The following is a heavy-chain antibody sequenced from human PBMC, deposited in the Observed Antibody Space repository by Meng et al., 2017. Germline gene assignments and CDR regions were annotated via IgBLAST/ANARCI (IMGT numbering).Heavy chain of an antibody. Sequence: QVQLVQSGSEFNKPGASVRISCKASGYTFTTYGMNWVRQAPGQGLEWMGWINTNTGKPTYAQGLTGRFVFSLDTSVSTAYLQISSLKAEDTAVYYCARDSEAADYWGQGTLVTVSS. CDR1: GYTFTTYG. CDR3: ARDSEAADY. V-gene: IGHV7-4-1*02. CDR2: INTNTGKP. D-gene: IGHD6-25*01. J-gene: IGHJ4*02.